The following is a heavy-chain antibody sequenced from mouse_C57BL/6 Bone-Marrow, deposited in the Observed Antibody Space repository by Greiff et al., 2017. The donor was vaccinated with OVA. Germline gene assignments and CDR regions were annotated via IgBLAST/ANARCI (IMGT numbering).Heavy chain of an antibody. Sequence: EVKLVESGGGLVKPGGSLKLSCAASGFTFSSYAMSWVRQTPEKRLEWVATISDGGSYTYYPDNVKGRFTISRDNAKNNLYLQMSHLKSEDTAMYYCARDVVTTDYAMDYWGQGTSVTVSS. CDR1: GFTFSSYA. CDR3: ARDVVTTDYAMDY. J-gene: IGHJ4*01. D-gene: IGHD2-3*01. CDR2: ISDGGSYT. V-gene: IGHV5-4*01.